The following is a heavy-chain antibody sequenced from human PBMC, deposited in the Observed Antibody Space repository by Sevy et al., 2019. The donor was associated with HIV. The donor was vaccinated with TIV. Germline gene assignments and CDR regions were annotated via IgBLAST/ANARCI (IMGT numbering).Heavy chain of an antibody. J-gene: IGHJ6*02. D-gene: IGHD3-3*01. Sequence: ASVKVSCKASGYTFTSYDIIWVRQATRRGLERMGWMNPNNGNRAYPQRFQDRVILTRSTSISTAYMELSSLRSEDTAVYYCARLLEAPNYNYYGVDVWGQGTTVTVSS. V-gene: IGHV1-8*01. CDR1: GYTFTSYD. CDR3: ARLLEAPNYNYYGVDV. CDR2: MNPNNGNR.